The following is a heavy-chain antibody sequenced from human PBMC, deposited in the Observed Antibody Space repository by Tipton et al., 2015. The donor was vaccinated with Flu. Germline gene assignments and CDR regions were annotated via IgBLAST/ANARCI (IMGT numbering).Heavy chain of an antibody. CDR1: GFTFSSYG. J-gene: IGHJ4*02. Sequence: SLRLSCAASGFTFSSYGMHWVRQAPGKGLEWVAVISYDGSNKYYADSVKGRFTTSRDNSKNTLYLQMNSLRAEDTAVYYCANQDFDYWGQGTLVTVSS. CDR3: ANQDFDY. V-gene: IGHV3-30*18. CDR2: ISYDGSNK.